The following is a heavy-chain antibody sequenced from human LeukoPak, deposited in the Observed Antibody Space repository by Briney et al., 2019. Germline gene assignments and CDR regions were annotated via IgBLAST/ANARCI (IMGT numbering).Heavy chain of an antibody. CDR3: ATRRYTRDRPRAPVWFGEPSYYYYYGMDV. CDR1: VCTFSSYA. D-gene: IGHD3-10*01. CDR2: IIPIFGTA. V-gene: IGHV1-69*13. Sequence: SVKVSWKASVCTFSSYAISWVRQAPGQGLEWMGGIIPIFGTANYAQKFQGRVTITADESTSTAYMELSSLRSEDTAVYYCATRRYTRDRPRAPVWFGEPSYYYYYGMDVWGQGTTVTVSS. J-gene: IGHJ6*02.